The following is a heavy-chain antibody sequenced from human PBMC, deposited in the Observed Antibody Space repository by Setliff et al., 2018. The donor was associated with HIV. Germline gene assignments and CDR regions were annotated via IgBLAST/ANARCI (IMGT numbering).Heavy chain of an antibody. CDR1: GGTFNSYA. CDR3: ARGYDGSGFYYVY. J-gene: IGHJ4*02. CDR2: IIPILGIA. V-gene: IGHV1-69*10. D-gene: IGHD3-22*01. Sequence: SVKVSCKASGGTFNSYAIKWVRQAPGQGLECMGEIIPILGIASYAQKFQGRVTFSADTSTSTAYVERRRLRSDETAVYYCARGYDGSGFYYVYWGQGTLVTVSS.